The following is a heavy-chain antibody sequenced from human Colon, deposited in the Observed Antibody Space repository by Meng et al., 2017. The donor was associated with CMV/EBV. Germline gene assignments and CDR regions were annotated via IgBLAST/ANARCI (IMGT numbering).Heavy chain of an antibody. J-gene: IGHJ4*02. Sequence: QLVESGGGVVQPGGSLRLFCVTSGFIFSHYSMQWVRQSPGKGLEWVAHIRFDGSQQFYVQSVKGRFTVSRHDPKNTLYLQMNDLRPEDTGVYYCATDHLWGMPNWGRGTLVTVSS. D-gene: IGHD3-3*02. CDR3: ATDHLWGMPN. V-gene: IGHV3-30*02. CDR1: GFIFSHYS. CDR2: IRFDGSQQ.